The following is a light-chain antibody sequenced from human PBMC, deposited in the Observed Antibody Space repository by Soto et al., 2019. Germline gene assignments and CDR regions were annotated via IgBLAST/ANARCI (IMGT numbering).Light chain of an antibody. CDR1: QRISNN. J-gene: IGKJ3*01. CDR3: QQRYNPLYT. V-gene: IGKV1-39*01. Sequence: DIQMTQSPSSLSASVGDRVTITCRASQRISNNLNWYQQKPGNAPKLLIYAASSWQSGVPTRFSGSGSGTDFALTISSLQPDVFVTYYWQQRYNPLYTFGPGTKVDI. CDR2: AAS.